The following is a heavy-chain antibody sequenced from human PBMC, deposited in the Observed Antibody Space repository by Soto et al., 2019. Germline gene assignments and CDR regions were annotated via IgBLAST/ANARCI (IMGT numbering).Heavy chain of an antibody. CDR1: GFSFSSYG. J-gene: IGHJ5*01. V-gene: IGHV3-30*18. Sequence: QVQLVESGGGVVQPGRSLRLSCAATGFSFSSYGMHWVRQAPGKGLEWVAVISYEGSKKYYADSVKGRFTISRDNSKNTLYLQMNSRRGEDTAGYYCAKDLSEMATIQWLDSWGQGTLVTVSS. CDR3: AKDLSEMATIQWLDS. CDR2: ISYEGSKK.